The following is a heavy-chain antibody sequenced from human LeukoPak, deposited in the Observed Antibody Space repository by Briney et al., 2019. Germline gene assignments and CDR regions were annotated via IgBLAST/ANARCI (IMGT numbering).Heavy chain of an antibody. J-gene: IGHJ6*02. Sequence: GGSLRLSCAASGFTFSSYGMHWVRQAPGKGLEWVALITYDGYYKYYADSVKGRFTISRDNSKNMYLKMNSLRAEDTAVYYCAKDLISMVRGSPMDVWGQGTTVTVSS. CDR3: AKDLISMVRGSPMDV. CDR1: GFTFSSYG. CDR2: ITYDGYYK. V-gene: IGHV3-30*18. D-gene: IGHD3-10*01.